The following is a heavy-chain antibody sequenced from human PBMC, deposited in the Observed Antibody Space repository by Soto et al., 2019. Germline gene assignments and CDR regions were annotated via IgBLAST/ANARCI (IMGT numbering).Heavy chain of an antibody. D-gene: IGHD3-10*01. CDR3: ARASYYYGSGSYYYYYGMDV. CDR1: GGPINSGGYS. CDR2: IYHSGST. J-gene: IGHJ6*02. Sequence: SETLSPTCAVSGGPINSGGYSWSLIRQPPGKGLDWIGYIYHSGSTYYNPSLKSRVTISVDRSKNQFSLKLSSVTAADTAVYYCARASYYYGSGSYYYYYGMDVWGQGTTVTVSS. V-gene: IGHV4-30-2*01.